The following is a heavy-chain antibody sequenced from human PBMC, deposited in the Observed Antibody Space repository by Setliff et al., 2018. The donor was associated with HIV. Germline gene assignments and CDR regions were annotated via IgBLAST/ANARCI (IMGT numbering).Heavy chain of an antibody. Sequence: PSETLSLTCTVSGDSISTDYWTWIRQPPGKGLEWIGEINHSGSTNYNPSLKSRVTISVDTSKNQFSLKLSSVTAADTAVYYCARGGRTYYYDSSGYWRAGFFDYWGQGTPVTVSS. CDR1: GDSISTDY. J-gene: IGHJ4*02. V-gene: IGHV4-34*01. D-gene: IGHD3-22*01. CDR2: INHSGST. CDR3: ARGGRTYYYDSSGYWRAGFFDY.